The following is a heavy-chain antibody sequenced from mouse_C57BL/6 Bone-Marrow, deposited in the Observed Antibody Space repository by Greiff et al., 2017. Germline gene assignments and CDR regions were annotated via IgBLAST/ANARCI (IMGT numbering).Heavy chain of an antibody. CDR1: GYTFTSYC. CDR2: IDPNSGGT. D-gene: IGHD2-4*01. J-gene: IGHJ3*01. Sequence: QVQLKQPGAELVKPGASVKLSCKASGYTFTSYCMHWVKQRPGRGLEWIGRIDPNSGGTKYNEKFKSKATLTVDKPSSTAYMQLSSLTSEDSAVYYCAREGNDYDDGSWFAYWGQGTLVTVSA. V-gene: IGHV1-72*01. CDR3: AREGNDYDDGSWFAY.